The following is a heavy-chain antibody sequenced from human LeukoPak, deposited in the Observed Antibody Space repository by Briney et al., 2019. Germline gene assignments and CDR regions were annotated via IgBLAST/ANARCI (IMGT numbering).Heavy chain of an antibody. CDR3: TRDRGTYNWFDP. D-gene: IGHD2-15*01. J-gene: IGHJ5*02. CDR1: GFTFSGSA. Sequence: QTGGSLRLSCVASGFTFSGSAVHWVRQSSGKGLEWVGHIDKKDNLYATAYAESVKGRFTISRDDSKDTAFLHMDSLKTEDTALYYCTRDRGTYNWFDPWGQGILVTVSS. V-gene: IGHV3-73*01. CDR2: IDKKDNLYAT.